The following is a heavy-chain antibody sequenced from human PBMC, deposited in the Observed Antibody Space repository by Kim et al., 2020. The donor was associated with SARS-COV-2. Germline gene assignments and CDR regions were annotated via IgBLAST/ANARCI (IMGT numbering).Heavy chain of an antibody. J-gene: IGHJ6*02. CDR3: AREVASLAARLRYGMDV. CDR1: GFTFSSYW. V-gene: IGHV3-74*01. Sequence: GGSLRLSCAASGFTFSSYWMHWVRQAPGKGLVWVSRINSDGSSTSYADSVKGRFTISRDNAKNTLYLQMNSLRAEDTAVYYCAREVASLAARLRYGMDVWGQGTTVTVSS. CDR2: INSDGSST. D-gene: IGHD6-6*01.